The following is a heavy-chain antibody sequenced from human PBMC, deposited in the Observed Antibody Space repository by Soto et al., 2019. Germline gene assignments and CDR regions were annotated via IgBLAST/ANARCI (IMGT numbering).Heavy chain of an antibody. CDR1: GGSFSGFY. D-gene: IGHD3-3*01. J-gene: IGHJ6*02. CDR2: INHSGST. CDR3: ARGSGYGMDV. Sequence: QVQLQQWGAGLLKPSETLSLTCAVYGGSFSGFYWSWVRQPPGKGLEWIGEINHSGSTNYNPSLKRRVTISVDTSKNQFSLKLSSVTAADTAVYYCARGSGYGMDVWGQGTTVTVSS. V-gene: IGHV4-34*01.